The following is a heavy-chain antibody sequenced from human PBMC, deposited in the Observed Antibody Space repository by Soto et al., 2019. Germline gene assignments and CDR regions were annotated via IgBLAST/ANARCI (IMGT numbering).Heavy chain of an antibody. CDR2: ISSDGHHQ. D-gene: IGHD3-22*01. V-gene: IGHV3-30*03. Sequence: QVQLVESGGGEVQPGGSLRVSCATSGFSFNDYAMYWVRQAPGQGLEWVAIISSDGHHQFYLDNLRGRFTVSRDNSTNTLYLQMNNLRPEYTAVYYCSLGTYYPQSSGLHADYWGPGTVVTVSS. J-gene: IGHJ4*02. CDR3: SLGTYYPQSSGLHADY. CDR1: GFSFNDYA.